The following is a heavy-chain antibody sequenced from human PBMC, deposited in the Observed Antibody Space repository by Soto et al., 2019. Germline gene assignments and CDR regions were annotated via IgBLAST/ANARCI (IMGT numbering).Heavy chain of an antibody. CDR2: IYWDDVK. V-gene: IGHV2-5*02. J-gene: IGHJ4*02. D-gene: IGHD3-3*01. CDR3: AYRVLRTVFGLVTTTAIYFDF. Sequence: QITLNESGPTVVRPTEPLTLTCRFSGFSLTTSGVGVGWIRQSPGKAPEWLALIYWDDVKRYSASLKSRLTITKDTSKNQVVLTVSDLDPTDTATYYCAYRVLRTVFGLVTTTAIYFDFWRQGTPVAVSA. CDR1: GFSLTTSGVG.